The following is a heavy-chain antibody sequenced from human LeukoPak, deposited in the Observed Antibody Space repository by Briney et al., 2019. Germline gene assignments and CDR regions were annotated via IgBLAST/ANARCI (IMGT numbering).Heavy chain of an antibody. Sequence: PGGSLRLSCAASGFTFSSYAMSWVRQAPGKGLEYVSAISPNGVYTYYANSVKGRFTISRDNSKNTLYLQMGSLRAEDMAVYYCARRGCSSTSCYAVPDVWGKGTTVTVSS. V-gene: IGHV3-64*01. CDR2: ISPNGVYT. CDR1: GFTFSSYA. J-gene: IGHJ6*04. CDR3: ARRGCSSTSCYAVPDV. D-gene: IGHD2-2*01.